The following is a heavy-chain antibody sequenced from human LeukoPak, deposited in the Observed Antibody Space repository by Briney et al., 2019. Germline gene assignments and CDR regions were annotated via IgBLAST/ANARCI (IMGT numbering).Heavy chain of an antibody. D-gene: IGHD5-18*01. CDR2: ISGSGGST. Sequence: GGSLRLSCAASGFTFSSYAMSWVRQAPGKGLEWVSAISGSGGSTYYADSVKGRLTISRDNAKNSLYLQMNSLRAEDTAVYYCAKDGGLIQLWLRGYFDYWGQGTLVTVSS. CDR3: AKDGGLIQLWLRGYFDY. V-gene: IGHV3-23*01. J-gene: IGHJ4*02. CDR1: GFTFSSYA.